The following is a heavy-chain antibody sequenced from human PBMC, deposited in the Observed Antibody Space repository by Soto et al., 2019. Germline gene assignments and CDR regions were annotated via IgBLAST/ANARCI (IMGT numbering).Heavy chain of an antibody. V-gene: IGHV4-61*01. CDR1: GGSVSSGSYY. CDR3: ASGFDY. J-gene: IGHJ4*02. Sequence: SETLSLTCTVSGGSVSSGSYYWSWIRQPPGKGLEWIGEINHSGSTNYNPSLKSRVTISVDTSKNQFSLKLSSVAAADTAVYYCASGFDYWGQGTLVTVSS. CDR2: INHSGST.